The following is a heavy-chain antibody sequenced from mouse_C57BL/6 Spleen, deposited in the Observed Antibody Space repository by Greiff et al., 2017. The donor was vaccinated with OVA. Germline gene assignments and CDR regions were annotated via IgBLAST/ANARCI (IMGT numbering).Heavy chain of an antibody. Sequence: VKLQESGPELVKPGASVKISCKASGYAFSSSWMNWVKQRPGKGLEWIGRIYPGDGDTNYNGKFKGKATLTADKSSSTAYMQLSSLTSEDSAVYFCARSGDYGNYGAYWGQGTLVTVSA. CDR2: IYPGDGDT. D-gene: IGHD2-1*01. CDR1: GYAFSSSW. V-gene: IGHV1-82*01. J-gene: IGHJ3*01. CDR3: ARSGDYGNYGAY.